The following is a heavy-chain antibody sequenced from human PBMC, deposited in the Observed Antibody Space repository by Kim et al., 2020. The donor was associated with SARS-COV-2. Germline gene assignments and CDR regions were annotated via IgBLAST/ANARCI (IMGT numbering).Heavy chain of an antibody. J-gene: IGHJ4*02. CDR2: ISYDGSNK. CDR3: AREGDGSYYYDSSGYLDY. V-gene: IGHV3-33*05. Sequence: GGSLRLSCAASGFTFSSYGMHWVRQAPGKGLEWVAVISYDGSNKYYADSVKGRFTISRDNSKNTLYLQMNSLRAEDTAVYYCAREGDGSYYYDSSGYLDYWGQGTLVTVSS. CDR1: GFTFSSYG. D-gene: IGHD3-22*01.